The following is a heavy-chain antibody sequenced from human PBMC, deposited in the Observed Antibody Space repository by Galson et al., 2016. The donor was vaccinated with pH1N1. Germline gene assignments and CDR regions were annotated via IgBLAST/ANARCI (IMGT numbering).Heavy chain of an antibody. CDR2: IYYNGHT. D-gene: IGHD5-18*01. CDR1: GVSISGYY. V-gene: IGHV4-59*01. J-gene: IGHJ3*02. CDR3: ARSGSRYGSDAFDM. Sequence: ETLSLTCCVSGVSISGYYWGWIRQSPGKGLDYVGYIYYNGHTNYSPSLKSRVTMSLDMSKNQFSLKLTSVTAADTAVYFCARSGSRYGSDAFDMWGQGTTVTVSS.